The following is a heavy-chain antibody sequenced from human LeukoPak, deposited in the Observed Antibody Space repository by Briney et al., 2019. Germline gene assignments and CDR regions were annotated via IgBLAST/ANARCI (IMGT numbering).Heavy chain of an antibody. J-gene: IGHJ4*02. Sequence: PGGSLRLSCAASGFTFSSYAMSWVRQAPGKGLEWVSAISGSGGSTYYADSVKGRFTISRDNSKNTLYLQMNSLRAEDTAVYYCAKDGGCSGGSCYPRFDYWGQGTLVTVSS. CDR2: ISGSGGST. CDR3: AKDGGCSGGSCYPRFDY. D-gene: IGHD2-15*01. V-gene: IGHV3-23*01. CDR1: GFTFSSYA.